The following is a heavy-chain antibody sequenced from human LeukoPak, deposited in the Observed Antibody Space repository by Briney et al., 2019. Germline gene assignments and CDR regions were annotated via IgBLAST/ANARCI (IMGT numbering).Heavy chain of an antibody. CDR2: IWYGGSNK. V-gene: IGHV3-30*02. D-gene: IGHD1-26*01. J-gene: IGHJ4*02. CDR3: AKEANRELTRYYFDY. CDR1: GFTFSDHY. Sequence: PGGSLRLSCAASGFTFSDHYMDWVRQAPGKGLEWVAVIWYGGSNKYYADSVKGRFTISRDNSKNTLYLQMNSLRAEDTAVYYCAKEANRELTRYYFDYWGQGTLVTVSS.